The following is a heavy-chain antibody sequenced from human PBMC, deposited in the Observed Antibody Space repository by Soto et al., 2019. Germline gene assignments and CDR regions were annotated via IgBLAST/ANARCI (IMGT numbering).Heavy chain of an antibody. D-gene: IGHD3-22*01. Sequence: ASVKVSFKASGYTFTSYYMHWVRQAPGQGLEWMGIINPSGGSTSYAQKFQGRVTMTRDTSTSTVYMELSSLRSEDTAVYYCARDVIVGDSSGYYYRFDYWGQGTLVTVSS. CDR1: GYTFTSYY. CDR3: ARDVIVGDSSGYYYRFDY. V-gene: IGHV1-46*01. J-gene: IGHJ4*02. CDR2: INPSGGST.